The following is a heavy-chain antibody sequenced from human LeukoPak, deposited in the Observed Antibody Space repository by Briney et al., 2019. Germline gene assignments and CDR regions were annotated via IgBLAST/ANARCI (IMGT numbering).Heavy chain of an antibody. CDR2: IHADSGNT. V-gene: IGHV1-3*01. CDR3: TVGLAGDWDAFDI. CDR1: GYTFTTCA. Sequence: ASVKVSCKTSGYTFTTCAVHWVRQAPGQRLEWMGWIHADSGNTKYSQKLQGRVAIARDTSASTIYMELTSLRIEDTAVYFCTVGLAGDWDAFDIWGLGTMVTVSS. D-gene: IGHD6-19*01. J-gene: IGHJ3*02.